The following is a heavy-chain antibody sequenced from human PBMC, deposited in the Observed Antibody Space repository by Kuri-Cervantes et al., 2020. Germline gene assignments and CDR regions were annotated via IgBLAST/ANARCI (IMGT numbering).Heavy chain of an antibody. D-gene: IGHD3-22*01. V-gene: IGHV4-39*07. CDR1: GGSISSSSYY. Sequence: SETLSLTCTVSGGSISSSSYYWGWIRQPPGKGLEWIGYIYHSGSTYYNPSLKSRVTISVDTSKNQFSLKLSSVTAADTAVYYCARGGYYDSSGYYYFDYWGQGTLVTVSS. J-gene: IGHJ4*02. CDR3: ARGGYYDSSGYYYFDY. CDR2: IYHSGST.